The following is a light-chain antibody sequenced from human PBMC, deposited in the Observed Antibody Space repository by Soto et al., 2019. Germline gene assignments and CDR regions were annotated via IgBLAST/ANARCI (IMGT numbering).Light chain of an antibody. CDR2: WAS. J-gene: IGKJ4*01. V-gene: IGKV4-1*01. CDR3: QQYYSSPPT. CDR1: QSVFYGSNNKNY. Sequence: DIVMTQSPDSLAVSLGERATINCKSSQSVFYGSNNKNYLAWYQQKPGQPPKLLIYWASTRESGVPDRFSGSGSGADFTLTISSLQAEDVAVYYCQQYYSSPPTFGGGTKVEIK.